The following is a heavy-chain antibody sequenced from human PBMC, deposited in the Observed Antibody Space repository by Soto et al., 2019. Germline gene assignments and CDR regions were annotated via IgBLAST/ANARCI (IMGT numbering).Heavy chain of an antibody. Sequence: QVQLVESGGGVVQPGRSLRLSCAASGFTFSSYAMHWVRQAPGKGLGWVAVISYDGSNKYYADSVKGRFTISRDNSKNTLYLQMNSLRAEDTAVYYCAREYSYAFDIWGQGTMVTVSS. V-gene: IGHV3-30-3*01. CDR1: GFTFSSYA. D-gene: IGHD5-18*01. J-gene: IGHJ3*02. CDR2: ISYDGSNK. CDR3: AREYSYAFDI.